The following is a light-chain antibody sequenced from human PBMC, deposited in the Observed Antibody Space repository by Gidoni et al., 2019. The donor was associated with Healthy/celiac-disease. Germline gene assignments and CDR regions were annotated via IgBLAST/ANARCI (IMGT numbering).Light chain of an antibody. V-gene: IGKV2-28*01. CDR2: LGS. CDR3: MQALQTWT. J-gene: IGKJ1*01. CDR1: QSLLHSNGYNY. Sequence: DIVMTQSPLSLPVTPGEPASISCRSSQSLLHSNGYNYLDWYLQKPGQSPQLLIYLGSNRASGVPDRFSGSGSGTDFTLKSSRVEAEDVGVYCCMQALQTWTFGQGTKVEIK.